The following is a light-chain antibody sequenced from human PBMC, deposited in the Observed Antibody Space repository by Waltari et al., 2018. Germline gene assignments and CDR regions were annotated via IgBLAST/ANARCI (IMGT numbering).Light chain of an antibody. CDR2: EVT. CDR3: CSYVGLGTCV. J-gene: IGLJ1*01. CDR1: SRDVGNNNL. V-gene: IGLV2-23*02. Sequence: QSGLAQPASASGSPGQSITITCTGTSRDVGNNNLVSWYQQRPGNAPRLLIYEVTKRPPGASDRFSASKSGNTAALSISGLQAQEDEADYYCCSYVGLGTCVFGAGTKVTV.